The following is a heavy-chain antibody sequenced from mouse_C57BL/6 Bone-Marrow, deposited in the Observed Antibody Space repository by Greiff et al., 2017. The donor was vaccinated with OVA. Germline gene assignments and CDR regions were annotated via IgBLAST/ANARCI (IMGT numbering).Heavy chain of an antibody. D-gene: IGHD2-1*01. CDR1: GYTFTSYW. V-gene: IGHV1-5*01. Sequence: EVQVVESGTVLARPGASVKMSCKTSGYTFTSYWMHWVKQRPGQGLQWIGAIYPGNSDTSYNQKFTGKAKLTAVTSASTAYMELSSLTNEDSAVYYCTSIDYGTLFDYWGQGTTLTVSS. CDR3: TSIDYGTLFDY. J-gene: IGHJ2*01. CDR2: IYPGNSDT.